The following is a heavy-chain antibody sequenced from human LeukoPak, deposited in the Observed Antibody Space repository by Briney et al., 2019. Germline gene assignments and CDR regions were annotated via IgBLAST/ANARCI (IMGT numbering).Heavy chain of an antibody. J-gene: IGHJ4*02. CDR2: IYYSGST. CDR3: AREPSQYLDY. CDR1: GGSISSYY. D-gene: IGHD2/OR15-2a*01. Sequence: PSETLSLTCTVSGGSISSYYWSWIWPPPGKGLAWIGYIYYSGSTNYTPSLESRITISVEKSKNLFSVELSFVSAADTAVYYCAREPSQYLDYWGQGTLVTVSS. V-gene: IGHV4-59*01.